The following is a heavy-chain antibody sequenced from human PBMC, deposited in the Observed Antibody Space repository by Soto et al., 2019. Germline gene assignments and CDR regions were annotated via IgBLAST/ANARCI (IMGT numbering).Heavy chain of an antibody. CDR2: IIPIFGTA. D-gene: IGHD3-22*01. V-gene: IGHV1-69*13. Sequence: SVKVSCKASGGTFSSYAISWVRQAPGQGLEWMGGIIPIFGTANYAQKFQGRVTITADESTSTAYMELSSLRSEDTAVYYCARDRGSGDYDRKIPMYYFDYWGQGTLVTVSS. CDR1: GGTFSSYA. J-gene: IGHJ4*02. CDR3: ARDRGSGDYDRKIPMYYFDY.